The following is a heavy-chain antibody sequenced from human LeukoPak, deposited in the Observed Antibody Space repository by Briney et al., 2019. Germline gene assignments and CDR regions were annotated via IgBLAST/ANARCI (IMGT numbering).Heavy chain of an antibody. D-gene: IGHD4-11*01. J-gene: IGHJ5*02. CDR1: GYTFTSYD. Sequence: GASVKVSCKASGYTFTSYDINWVRQATGQGLEWMGWMNPNSGNTGYAQKFQGRVTMTRNTSISTAYMELSSLRSDDTAVYYCARGFDYSNYFDPWGQGTLVTVSS. CDR3: ARGFDYSNYFDP. CDR2: MNPNSGNT. V-gene: IGHV1-8*01.